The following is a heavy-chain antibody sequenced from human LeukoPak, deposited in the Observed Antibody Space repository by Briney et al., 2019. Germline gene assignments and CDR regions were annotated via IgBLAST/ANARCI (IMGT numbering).Heavy chain of an antibody. Sequence: GGSLRLSXAASGFTFSSYGMRWVRQAPGKGLEWVAFIRYDGSNKYYADSVKGRFTISRDNSKNTLYLQMNSLRAEDTAVYYCARRWLQLDYFDYWGQGTLVTVSS. D-gene: IGHD5-24*01. J-gene: IGHJ4*02. CDR3: ARRWLQLDYFDY. CDR1: GFTFSSYG. CDR2: IRYDGSNK. V-gene: IGHV3-30*02.